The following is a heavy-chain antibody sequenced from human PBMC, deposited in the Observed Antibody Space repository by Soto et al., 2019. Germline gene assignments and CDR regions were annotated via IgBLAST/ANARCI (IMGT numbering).Heavy chain of an antibody. CDR2: INPNSGGT. CDR3: ARGLPSKLGYCSGGSCLTLDP. D-gene: IGHD2-15*01. V-gene: IGHV1-2*04. CDR1: GYTFTGYY. Sequence: ASVNVSCKASGYTFTGYYMHWVRQAPGQGLEWMGWINPNSGGTNYAQKFQGWVTMTRDTSISTAYMELSRLRSDDTAVYYCARGLPSKLGYCSGGSCLTLDPWGQATLVPVYS. J-gene: IGHJ5*02.